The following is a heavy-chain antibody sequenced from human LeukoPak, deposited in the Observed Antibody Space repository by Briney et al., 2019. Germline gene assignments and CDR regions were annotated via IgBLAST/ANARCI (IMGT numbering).Heavy chain of an antibody. D-gene: IGHD5-12*01. V-gene: IGHV1-2*02. J-gene: IGHJ5*02. CDR1: GYTFTGNY. Sequence: GASVKVSCKASGYTFTGNYIHWVRQAPGQGLEWVGWINPNNGGTYYGQKFQGRVTMTRDTSISTAYMELSRLRSDDTAVYYCAREGYVDIVATGLSVWFDPWGQGTLVTVSS. CDR2: INPNNGGT. CDR3: AREGYVDIVATGLSVWFDP.